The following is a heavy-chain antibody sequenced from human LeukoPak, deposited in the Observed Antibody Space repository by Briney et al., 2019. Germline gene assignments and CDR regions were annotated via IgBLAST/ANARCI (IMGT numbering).Heavy chain of an antibody. Sequence: ASVKVSCKPSGYIFTSCAISWVRQAPGQGLEWMGWISAYNGNTDYAQKLQGRLTMTTDTSTSTAYMELSSLRSEDTAVYYCARSGQGEYYYYMDVWGKGTTVTVSS. J-gene: IGHJ6*03. CDR3: ARSGQGEYYYYMDV. CDR2: ISAYNGNT. V-gene: IGHV1-18*01. CDR1: GYIFTSCA. D-gene: IGHD3-10*01.